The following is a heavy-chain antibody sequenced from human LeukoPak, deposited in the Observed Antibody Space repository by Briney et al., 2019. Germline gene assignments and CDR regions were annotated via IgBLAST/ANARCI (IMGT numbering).Heavy chain of an antibody. D-gene: IGHD2-15*01. CDR3: ARGGGIFDF. V-gene: IGHV3-7*05. CDR2: IQQDGSGR. J-gene: IGHJ4*02. CDR1: GFSFSSYY. Sequence: GGSLRLSCAASGFSFSSYYMSWVRQAPGKGLEWVSNIQQDGSGRSYMDSVKGRFTISRDNAEDSLYLQMNSLRAEDTAVYYCARGGGIFDFWGQGTLVTVPS.